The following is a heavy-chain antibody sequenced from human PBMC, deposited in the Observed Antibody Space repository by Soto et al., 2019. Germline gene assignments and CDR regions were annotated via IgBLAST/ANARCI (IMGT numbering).Heavy chain of an antibody. CDR3: AREQADDAFDI. CDR2: IYSGGST. D-gene: IGHD6-19*01. Sequence: GGSLRLSCAASGFTVSSNYMSWVRQAPGKGLEWVSVIYSGGSTYNSDSVKGRFNISRDNSKNTLYIQMNSLRAEDTAVYYCAREQADDAFDIWGQGTMVTVSS. J-gene: IGHJ3*02. CDR1: GFTVSSNY. V-gene: IGHV3-53*01.